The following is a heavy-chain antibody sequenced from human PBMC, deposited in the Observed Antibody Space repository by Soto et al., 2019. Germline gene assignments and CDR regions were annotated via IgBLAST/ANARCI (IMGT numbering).Heavy chain of an antibody. Sequence: ASVKVSCKASGYTFTSYYMHWVRQAPGQGLEWMGIINPSGGSTSYAQKFQSRVTMTRDTSTSTVYMELSSLRSEDTAVYYCARDRSLTGYYDSSGFTGYFDYWG. CDR3: ARDRSLTGYYDSSGFTGYFDY. D-gene: IGHD3-22*01. CDR2: INPSGGST. V-gene: IGHV1-46*01. CDR1: GYTFTSYY. J-gene: IGHJ4*01.